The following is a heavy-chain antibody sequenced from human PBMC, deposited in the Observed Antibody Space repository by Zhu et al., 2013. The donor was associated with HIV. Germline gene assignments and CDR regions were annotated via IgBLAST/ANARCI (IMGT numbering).Heavy chain of an antibody. CDR1: GFTFTSSA. V-gene: IGHV1-58*01. CDR3: AADPNTVGFDY. CDR2: IVVGSGNT. D-gene: IGHD4-17*01. Sequence: QLVQSGPEVKKPGTSVKVSCKASGFTFTSSAVQWVRQARGQRLEWIGWIVVGSGNTNYAQKFQERVTITRDMSTSTAYMELSSLRSEDTAVYYCAADPNTVGFDYWGQGTLVTVSS. J-gene: IGHJ4*02.